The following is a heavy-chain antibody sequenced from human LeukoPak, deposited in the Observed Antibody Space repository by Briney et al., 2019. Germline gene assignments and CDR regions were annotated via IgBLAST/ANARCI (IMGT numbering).Heavy chain of an antibody. CDR1: GGSFSGYY. V-gene: IGHV4-34*01. Sequence: SETLSLTCAVYGGSFSGYYWSWIRQPPRKGLEWIGEINHSGSTNYNPSLKSRVTMSVDTPKSQFSLRLSSVTAADTAVYYCVVSPNQDFFDYWGQGPLVTVSS. CDR3: VVSPNQDFFDY. J-gene: IGHJ4*02. CDR2: INHSGST.